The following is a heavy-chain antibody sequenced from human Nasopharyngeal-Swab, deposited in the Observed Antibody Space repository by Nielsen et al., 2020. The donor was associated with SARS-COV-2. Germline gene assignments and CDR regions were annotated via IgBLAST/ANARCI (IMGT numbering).Heavy chain of an antibody. J-gene: IGHJ4*02. D-gene: IGHD4-17*01. CDR2: ISGSGGST. Sequence: GESLQISCAASGFTFSSYAMSWVRQAPGKGLEWVSAISGSGGSTYYADSVKGRFTISRDNSKNTLYLQMNSLRAEDTAVYYCANQDYGDYGRDYWGQGTLVTVSS. V-gene: IGHV3-23*01. CDR3: ANQDYGDYGRDY. CDR1: GFTFSSYA.